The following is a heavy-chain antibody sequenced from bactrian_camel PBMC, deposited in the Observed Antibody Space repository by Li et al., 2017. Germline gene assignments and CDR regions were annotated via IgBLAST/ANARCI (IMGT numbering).Heavy chain of an antibody. D-gene: IGHD4*01. CDR3: AASGFCHYRDYRVPAN. V-gene: IGHV3S26*01. CDR1: GYTDSRNC. J-gene: IGHJ4*01. Sequence: HVQLVESGGDSVQAGGSLSLSCTASGYTDSRNCMGWFRQAPGKEREGVAQITTSSGSTTYADSVKGQLTISSDNAKNTLYLQMDSLKPEDTAVYYCAASGFCHYRDYRVPANRGQGTQVTVS. CDR2: ITTSSGST.